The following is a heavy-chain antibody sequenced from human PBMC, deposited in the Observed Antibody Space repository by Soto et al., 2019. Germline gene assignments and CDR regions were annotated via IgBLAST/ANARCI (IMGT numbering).Heavy chain of an antibody. V-gene: IGHV3-21*01. D-gene: IGHD3-22*01. Sequence: GKGLEWVSYISSSSSYIHYADSVKGRFTVSRDNAKNSLYLQMNSLRAEDTAVYYCTRDDYDSSGYRFDPWGQGTLVSVSS. J-gene: IGHJ5*02. CDR2: ISSSSSYI. CDR3: TRDDYDSSGYRFDP.